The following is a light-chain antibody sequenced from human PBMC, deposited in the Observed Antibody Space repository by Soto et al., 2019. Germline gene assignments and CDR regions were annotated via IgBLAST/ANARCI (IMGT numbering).Light chain of an antibody. CDR3: QQYNGFSRT. Sequence: DIQMTQSPSTLSASVGDRVTITCRASQSIDSWLAWYQQKPGKPPKLLIYKASSLETGVPPRFTASGSGTEFTLTISSLQPDDFATYYCQQYNGFSRTFGQGTKVDIK. CDR1: QSIDSW. CDR2: KAS. J-gene: IGKJ1*01. V-gene: IGKV1-5*03.